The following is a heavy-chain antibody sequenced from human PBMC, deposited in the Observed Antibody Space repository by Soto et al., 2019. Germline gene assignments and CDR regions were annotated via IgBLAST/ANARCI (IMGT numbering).Heavy chain of an antibody. D-gene: IGHD4-4*01. CDR1: GGSFSGYY. CDR3: ARALSTVKGWFDP. V-gene: IGHV4-34*01. CDR2: INHSGST. Sequence: SETLSLTCAVYGGSFSGYYWSWIRQPPGKGLEWIGEINHSGSTNYNPSLKSRVTISVDTSKNQFSLKLSSVTAADTAVYYCARALSTVKGWFDPWGQGTLVTVSS. J-gene: IGHJ5*02.